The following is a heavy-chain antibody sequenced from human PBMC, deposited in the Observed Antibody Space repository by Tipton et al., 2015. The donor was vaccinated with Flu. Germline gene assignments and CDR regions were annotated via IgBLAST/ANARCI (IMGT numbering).Heavy chain of an antibody. V-gene: IGHV4-34*01. CDR2: INHSGST. Sequence: TLSLTCAVYGGSFSGYYWSWIRQPPGKGLEWIGEINHSGSTNYNPSLKSRVTISVDTSKNQFSLKLSSVTAADTAVYYCARGRGITIFGVVISRSGSFDYWGQGTLVPVSS. CDR1: GGSFSGYY. CDR3: ARGRGITIFGVVISRSGSFDY. J-gene: IGHJ4*02. D-gene: IGHD3-3*01.